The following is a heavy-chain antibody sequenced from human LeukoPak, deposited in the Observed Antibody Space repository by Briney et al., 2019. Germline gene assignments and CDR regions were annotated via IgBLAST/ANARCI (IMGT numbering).Heavy chain of an antibody. V-gene: IGHV4-38-2*02. Sequence: PSETLSLTCTVSGYSISNGYYWAWIRQPPGEGLEWIGSIYLSGNTYYNPSLKSRVTISVDTSKNHFSLNLTSVTAADTALYYCARERVAGSSLDNWGQGTLVIVSS. D-gene: IGHD6-19*01. CDR3: ARERVAGSSLDN. J-gene: IGHJ4*02. CDR1: GYSISNGYY. CDR2: IYLSGNT.